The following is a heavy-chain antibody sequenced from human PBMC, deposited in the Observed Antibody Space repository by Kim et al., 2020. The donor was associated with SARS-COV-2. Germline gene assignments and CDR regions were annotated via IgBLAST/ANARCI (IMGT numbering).Heavy chain of an antibody. CDR1: GGTFSSYA. CDR2: IIPIFGTA. Sequence: SVKVSCKASGGTFSSYAISWVRQAPGQGLEWMGGIIPIFGTANYAQKFQGRVTITADESTSTAYMELSSLRSEDTAVYYCARDQVGYCSGGSCLLFDYWGQGTLVTVSS. V-gene: IGHV1-69*13. D-gene: IGHD2-15*01. J-gene: IGHJ4*02. CDR3: ARDQVGYCSGGSCLLFDY.